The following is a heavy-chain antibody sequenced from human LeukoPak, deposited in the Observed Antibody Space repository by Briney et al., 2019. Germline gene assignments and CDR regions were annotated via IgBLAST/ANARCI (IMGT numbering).Heavy chain of an antibody. CDR2: IYYSGST. Sequence: SETLSLTCTASGGSISSSSYYWGWIRQPPGKGLEWIGSIYYSGSTYYNPSLKSRVTISVDTSKNQFSLKLSSVTAADTAVYYCASPYSYGDAFDIWGHGTMVTVSS. J-gene: IGHJ3*02. CDR3: ASPYSYGDAFDI. V-gene: IGHV4-39*01. CDR1: GGSISSSSYY. D-gene: IGHD5-18*01.